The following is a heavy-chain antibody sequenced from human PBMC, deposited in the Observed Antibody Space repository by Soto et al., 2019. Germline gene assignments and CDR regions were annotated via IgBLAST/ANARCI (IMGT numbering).Heavy chain of an antibody. V-gene: IGHV4-59*01. CDR3: ARGCYDFWSGYYNWAYFDY. CDR2: IYYSGST. J-gene: IGHJ4*02. D-gene: IGHD3-3*01. CDR1: GGSISSYY. Sequence: PSETLSLTCTVSGGSISSYYWSWIRQPPGKGLEWIGYIYYSGSTNYNPSLKSRVTISVDTSKNQFSLKLSSVTAADTAVYYCARGCYDFWSGYYNWAYFDYWGQGTLVTVSS.